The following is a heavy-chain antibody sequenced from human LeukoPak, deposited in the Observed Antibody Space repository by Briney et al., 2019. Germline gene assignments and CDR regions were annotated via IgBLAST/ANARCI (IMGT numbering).Heavy chain of an antibody. CDR2: IYYSGNT. CDR3: ARTTKTLATNFDY. D-gene: IGHD1-1*01. V-gene: IGHV4-61*01. J-gene: IGHJ4*02. CDR1: GGSISSGSYY. Sequence: PSETLPLTCTVSGGSISSGSYYWSWIRQPPGKGLEWIGYIYYSGNTNYKPSLKSRVTISVDTSKNQLSLKLRSVTAADTAVYYCARTTKTLATNFDYWGQGTLVTVSS.